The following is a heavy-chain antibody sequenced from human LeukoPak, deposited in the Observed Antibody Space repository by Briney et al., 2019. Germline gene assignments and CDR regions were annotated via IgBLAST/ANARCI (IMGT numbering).Heavy chain of an antibody. Sequence: SPTLSLTCTVSGASITSYYWSWIRQPPRKGLEWIGYMYDSGSTNYNPSLKSGVTISVDTSKNQFSLKLSSVTAADTAVYYCARHGRQLGPYDAFDIWGQGTLVTVSS. V-gene: IGHV4-59*01. D-gene: IGHD6-13*01. CDR1: GASITSYY. CDR3: ARHGRQLGPYDAFDI. CDR2: MYDSGST. J-gene: IGHJ3*02.